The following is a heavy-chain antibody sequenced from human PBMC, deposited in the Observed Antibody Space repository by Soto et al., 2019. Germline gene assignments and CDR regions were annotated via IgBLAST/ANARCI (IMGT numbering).Heavy chain of an antibody. CDR3: ASLYGSGSYYIDRDYYYGMDV. J-gene: IGHJ6*02. Sequence: ETLSLTCAVYGGSFSGYYWSWIRQPPGKGLEWIGEINHSGSTNYNPSLKSRVTISVDTSKNQFSLKLSSVTAADTAVYYCASLYGSGSYYIDRDYYYGMDVWGQGTTLTVFS. V-gene: IGHV4-34*01. D-gene: IGHD3-10*01. CDR2: INHSGST. CDR1: GGSFSGYY.